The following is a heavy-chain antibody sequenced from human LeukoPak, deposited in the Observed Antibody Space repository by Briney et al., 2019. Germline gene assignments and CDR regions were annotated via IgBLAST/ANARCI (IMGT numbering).Heavy chain of an antibody. V-gene: IGHV3-48*01. Sequence: PGGSLRLSCAASGFTFSTYNMNWVRQAPGKGLEGVSYISSSSNTIYYADSVKGRFTISRDNGKNSLYLQMNSLRAEDTAVYYCASAALTTVTTSSLAPWGQGTLVTVSS. J-gene: IGHJ5*02. CDR1: GFTFSTYN. CDR3: ASAALTTVTTSSLAP. D-gene: IGHD4-17*01. CDR2: ISSSSNTI.